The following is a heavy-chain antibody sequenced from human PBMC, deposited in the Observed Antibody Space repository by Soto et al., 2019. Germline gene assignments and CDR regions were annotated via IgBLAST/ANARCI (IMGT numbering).Heavy chain of an antibody. J-gene: IGHJ6*02. CDR3: ARVEDCSGGSCYFGYYYYGLDV. Sequence: ASVKVSCKASGYTFTSYAMHWVRQAPGQRLEWMGWINADNGNTKYSQKFQGRVTITRDTSTSTAYMELSSLRSDDTAVYYCARVEDCSGGSCYFGYYYYGLDVWGQGTTVTVSS. CDR2: INADNGNT. CDR1: GYTFTSYA. D-gene: IGHD2-15*01. V-gene: IGHV1-3*01.